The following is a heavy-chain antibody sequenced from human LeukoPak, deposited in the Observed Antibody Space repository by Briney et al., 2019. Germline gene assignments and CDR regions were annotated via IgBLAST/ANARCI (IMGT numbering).Heavy chain of an antibody. J-gene: IGHJ3*02. Sequence: SETLSLTCAVYGGSFSGYYWSWIRQPPGKGLEWIGEINHSGSTNYNPSLKSRVTISVDTSKNQFSLKLSSVTAADTAVYYCARFLRGTHDAFDIWGQGTMVTVSS. CDR1: GGSFSGYY. V-gene: IGHV4-34*01. CDR2: INHSGST. CDR3: ARFLRGTHDAFDI. D-gene: IGHD3-16*01.